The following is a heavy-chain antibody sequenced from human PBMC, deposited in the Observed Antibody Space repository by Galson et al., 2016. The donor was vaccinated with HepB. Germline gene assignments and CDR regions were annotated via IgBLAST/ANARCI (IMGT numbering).Heavy chain of an antibody. J-gene: IGHJ4*02. Sequence: SLRLSCAGSGFTFDDYAMHWVRQAPGKGLEWVSGISWNSGTKDYADSVKGRFAISRDNAKSSLYLQMNSLRAEDTALYYCAKVGDGYNAYYFDYWGPGTLATVSS. D-gene: IGHD5-24*01. V-gene: IGHV3-9*01. CDR2: ISWNSGTK. CDR3: AKVGDGYNAYYFDY. CDR1: GFTFDDYA.